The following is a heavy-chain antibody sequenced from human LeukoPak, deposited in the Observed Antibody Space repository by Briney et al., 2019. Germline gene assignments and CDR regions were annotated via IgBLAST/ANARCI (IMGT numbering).Heavy chain of an antibody. CDR1: GYTLSELS. J-gene: IGHJ5*02. CDR2: INPNSGGT. V-gene: IGHV1-2*02. CDR3: ARGRPYYYGSGSYFPSYNWFDP. Sequence: GASVKVSCKVSGYTLSELSMHWVRQAPGQGLEWMGWINPNSGGTNYAQKFQGRVTMTRDTSISTAYMELSRLRSDGTAVYYCARGRPYYYGSGSYFPSYNWFDPWGQGTLVTVSS. D-gene: IGHD3-10*01.